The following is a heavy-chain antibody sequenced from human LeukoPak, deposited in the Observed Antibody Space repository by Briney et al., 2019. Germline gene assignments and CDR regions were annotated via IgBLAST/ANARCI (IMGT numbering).Heavy chain of an antibody. CDR1: GGSISSGDYY. Sequence: PSETLSLTCTVSGGSISSGDYYWSWIRQPPGKGLEWIGYIYYSGSTYYNPSLKSRVTISVDTSKNQFSLKLSSVTAADTAVYYCAREPTRSGYSYGYSWGQGTLVTV. CDR2: IYYSGST. V-gene: IGHV4-30-4*08. CDR3: AREPTRSGYSYGYS. D-gene: IGHD5-18*01. J-gene: IGHJ4*02.